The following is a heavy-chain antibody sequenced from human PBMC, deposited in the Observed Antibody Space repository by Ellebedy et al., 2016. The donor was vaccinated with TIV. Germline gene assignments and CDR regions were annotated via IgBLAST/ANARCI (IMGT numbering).Heavy chain of an antibody. CDR1: GGTFSSYA. J-gene: IGHJ4*02. CDR3: ARGATYYYDSSGYYDPDLDY. CDR2: IIPILGIA. V-gene: IGHV1-69*04. D-gene: IGHD3-22*01. Sequence: ASVKVSCKASGGTFSSYAISWVRQAPGQGLEWMGRIIPILGIANYAQKFQGRVTITADTSTSTAYMELRSLRSDDTAVYYCARGATYYYDSSGYYDPDLDYWGQGTLVTVSS.